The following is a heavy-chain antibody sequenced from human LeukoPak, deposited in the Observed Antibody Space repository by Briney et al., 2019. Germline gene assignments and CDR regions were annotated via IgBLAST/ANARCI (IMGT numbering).Heavy chain of an antibody. CDR2: INPSGGST. D-gene: IGHD3-10*01. CDR1: GYTFTSYY. CDR3: ARDSPHLRFGELLSGLDY. V-gene: IGHV1-46*01. J-gene: IGHJ4*01. Sequence: GASVKVSCKASGYTFTSYYMHWVRQAPGQGLEWMGIINPSGGSTSYAQKFQGRVTMTRDTSTSTVYMELSSLRSEDTAVYYCARDSPHLRFGELLSGLDYWGHGTLVTVSS.